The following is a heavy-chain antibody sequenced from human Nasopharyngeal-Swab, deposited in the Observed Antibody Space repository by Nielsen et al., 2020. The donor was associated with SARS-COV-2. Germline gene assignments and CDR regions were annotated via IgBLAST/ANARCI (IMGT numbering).Heavy chain of an antibody. Sequence: GGSLRLSCAASGFTFNNYNFNWVRQAPGKGLEWVSSISSSSSYIYYADSVKGRFTISRDNAKNSLYLQMNSLRAEDRAVYYCARDGLDYDFWSAYFMDVWGQGTTVTVSS. CDR2: ISSSSSYI. V-gene: IGHV3-21*01. CDR3: ARDGLDYDFWSAYFMDV. J-gene: IGHJ6*02. CDR1: GFTFNNYN. D-gene: IGHD3-3*01.